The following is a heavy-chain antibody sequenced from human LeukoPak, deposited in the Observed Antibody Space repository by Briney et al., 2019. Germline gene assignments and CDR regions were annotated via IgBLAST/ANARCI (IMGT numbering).Heavy chain of an antibody. V-gene: IGHV3-30*02. Sequence: PGGSLRLSCAASGFTLCSYAMHWGRPAPDRGRGWGAFIRKVGSNKYYAGSLKGRFSISRDNPKNTPCLQMYSLRPDDTTMYYCATWLISVYDFAGGPPGYYWGQSSLRTVS. J-gene: IGHJ4*02. CDR2: IRKVGSNK. CDR1: GFTLCSYA. D-gene: IGHD5/OR15-5a*01. CDR3: ATWLISVYDFAGGPPGYY.